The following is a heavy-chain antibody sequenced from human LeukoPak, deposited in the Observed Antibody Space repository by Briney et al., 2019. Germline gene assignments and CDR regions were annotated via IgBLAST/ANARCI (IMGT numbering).Heavy chain of an antibody. V-gene: IGHV3-21*01. J-gene: IGHJ3*02. CDR2: ISSSSSYI. D-gene: IGHD5-18*01. Sequence: PGGSLRLSCAASGFTFSTYNMNWVRQAPGKGLEWVSSISSSSSYIYYADSLKGRFTISRDNAKNSLYLQMNSLRAEDTAVYYCARALFPYIQPHAFDIWDQGTMVTVSS. CDR1: GFTFSTYN. CDR3: ARALFPYIQPHAFDI.